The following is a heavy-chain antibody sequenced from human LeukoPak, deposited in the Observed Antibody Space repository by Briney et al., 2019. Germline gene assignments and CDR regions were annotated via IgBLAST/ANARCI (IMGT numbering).Heavy chain of an antibody. Sequence: SVKVSCKASGGTFSGYTISLVRQARGQGVEWMGMIIPILGIANYAQKFQGRVTITADKSTSTAYVELSSLRSEDTAVYYCARGPSTYYGSGSFYFDYWGQGTLVTVSS. J-gene: IGHJ4*02. CDR1: GGTFSGYT. CDR2: IIPILGIA. D-gene: IGHD3-10*01. V-gene: IGHV1-69*02. CDR3: ARGPSTYYGSGSFYFDY.